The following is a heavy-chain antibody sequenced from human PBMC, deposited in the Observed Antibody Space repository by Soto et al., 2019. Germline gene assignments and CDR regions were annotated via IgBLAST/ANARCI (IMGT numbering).Heavy chain of an antibody. Sequence: EVQLLESGGGLVQPGGSLRLSCAASRFTFSSYGMSWVSQPPGKGLEWVSAISSSGGSTYYADSVKGRFTISRNNSKNTLYLQMDSLRAEDTAVYYCATSLYFGDYVKNFDYWGRGPLVTVSS. J-gene: IGHJ4*02. CDR2: ISSSGGST. CDR1: RFTFSSYG. CDR3: ATSLYFGDYVKNFDY. D-gene: IGHD4-17*01. V-gene: IGHV3-23*01.